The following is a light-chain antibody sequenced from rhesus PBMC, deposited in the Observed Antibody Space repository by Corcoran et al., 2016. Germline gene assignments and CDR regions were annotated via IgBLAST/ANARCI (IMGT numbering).Light chain of an antibody. V-gene: IGKV1-74*01. J-gene: IGKJ3*01. Sequence: DIQMTQSPSSLSASVGDRVTITCRASENVNNYLNWYQQTPGKAPKLLIYKASTLQSGVPQRVSGSGSGTDYTVTISSRQPEDVATYYCQHGYGTPFTFGPGTKLDIK. CDR1: ENVNNY. CDR2: KAS. CDR3: QHGYGTPFT.